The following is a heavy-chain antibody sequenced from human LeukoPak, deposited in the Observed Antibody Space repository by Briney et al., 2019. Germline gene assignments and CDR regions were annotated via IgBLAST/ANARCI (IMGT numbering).Heavy chain of an antibody. V-gene: IGHV4-34*01. CDR1: GGSFSGYY. D-gene: IGHD1-26*01. Sequence: SETLSLTCAVYGGSFSGYYWSWIRQPPGKGLEWVGIIYHSGNTYYNPSLKSRVTMSLHTSKNEFSLKLTSVTAADTAVYYCARAVGPTTYWGFDYWGRGTLVTVSS. CDR3: ARAVGPTTYWGFDY. CDR2: IYHSGNT. J-gene: IGHJ4*02.